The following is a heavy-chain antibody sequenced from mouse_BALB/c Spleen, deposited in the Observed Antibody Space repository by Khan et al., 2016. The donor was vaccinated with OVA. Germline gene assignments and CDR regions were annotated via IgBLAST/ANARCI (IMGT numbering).Heavy chain of an antibody. J-gene: IGHJ4*01. CDR1: GYSITSDYA. D-gene: IGHD2-3*01. V-gene: IGHV3-2*02. CDR3: ARDGSRYNYAMDY. Sequence: EVQLQESGPGLVNPSQSLSLTCTVTGYSITSDYAWNWLRQFPGNQLEWMGYINYSGSTNYNPALKSRISITRDTSKNQFFLQLNSVTTEDTATYYCARDGSRYNYAMDYWGQGTSVTVSS. CDR2: INYSGST.